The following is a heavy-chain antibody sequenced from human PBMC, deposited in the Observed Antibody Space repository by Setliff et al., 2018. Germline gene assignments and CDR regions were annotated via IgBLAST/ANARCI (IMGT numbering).Heavy chain of an antibody. Sequence: ASVKVSCKASGYTFTSDDINWVRQATGQGLEWMGWVNPNSGSTGYAQKFQGRVTMTRNTSMSTAYMELSSLRSEDTAIYYCVRGGRAMGYCSGGTCLENAFDIWGQGTMVTVSS. CDR3: VRGGRAMGYCSGGTCLENAFDI. CDR1: GYTFTSDD. CDR2: VNPNSGST. D-gene: IGHD2-15*01. J-gene: IGHJ3*02. V-gene: IGHV1-8*02.